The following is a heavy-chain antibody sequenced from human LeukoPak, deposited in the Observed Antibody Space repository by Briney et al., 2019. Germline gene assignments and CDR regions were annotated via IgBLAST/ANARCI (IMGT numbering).Heavy chain of an antibody. J-gene: IGHJ3*02. Sequence: SETLSLTCTVSGGSISSYYWSWIRQPPGKGLEWIGYIYYSGSTNYNPSLKSRVTISVDTSKNQFSLKLSSVTAADTAVYYCARDGYGRYAFDIWGQGTMVTVSS. D-gene: IGHD3-22*01. CDR1: GGSISSYY. CDR3: ARDGYGRYAFDI. CDR2: IYYSGST. V-gene: IGHV4-59*01.